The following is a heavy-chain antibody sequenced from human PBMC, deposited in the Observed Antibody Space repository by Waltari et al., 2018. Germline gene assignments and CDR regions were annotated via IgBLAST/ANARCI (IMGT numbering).Heavy chain of an antibody. CDR1: GITVSSYD. J-gene: IGHJ5*02. CDR2: ISVSGGST. Sequence: EVQLLESGGGLVQPGGSLSLSCAASGITVSSYDMSWVRRAPGKGLDWVSAISVSGGSTDYSDSVKGRFTISRDNSKNTLYLQMNSLRAEDTAVYYCAKDGWERKLMGWFDPWGQGTLVTVSS. CDR3: AKDGWERKLMGWFDP. D-gene: IGHD1-26*01. V-gene: IGHV3-23*01.